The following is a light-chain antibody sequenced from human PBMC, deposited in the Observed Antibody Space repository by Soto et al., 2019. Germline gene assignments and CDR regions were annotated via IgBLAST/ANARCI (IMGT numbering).Light chain of an antibody. V-gene: IGKV1-5*03. CDR1: QTISSW. CDR3: QHYNSYSEA. Sequence: DIQMTQSPSTLSGSVGDRVTITCRASQTISSWLAWYQQKPGKAPKRLIYKASTSKSGVPSRFSGSGSGTEFTLTISSLQPDDFATYDCQHYNSYSEAFGQGTKVELK. J-gene: IGKJ1*01. CDR2: KAS.